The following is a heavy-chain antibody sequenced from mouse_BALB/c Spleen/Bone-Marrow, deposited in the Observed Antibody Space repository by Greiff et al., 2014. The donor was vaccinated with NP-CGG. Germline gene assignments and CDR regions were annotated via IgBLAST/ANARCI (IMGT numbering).Heavy chain of an antibody. Sequence: EVNLVESGGGLVQPGGSRKLSCEASGFTFSSLGMHWVRQAPEKGLEWVAYISSGSSTIYYADTVKGRFTISRDNPKNTLFLQMTSLRSEDTAMYYCARWGYYYAMDYWGQGTSVTVSS. CDR2: ISSGSSTI. CDR1: GFTFSSLG. J-gene: IGHJ4*01. V-gene: IGHV5-17*02. CDR3: ARWGYYYAMDY.